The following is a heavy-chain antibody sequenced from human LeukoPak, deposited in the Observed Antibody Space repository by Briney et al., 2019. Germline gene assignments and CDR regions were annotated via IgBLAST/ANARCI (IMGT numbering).Heavy chain of an antibody. V-gene: IGHV4-39*07. J-gene: IGHJ6*03. Sequence: SETLSLTCTVSGGSISSSSYYWGWIRQPPGKGLEWIGSIYYSGSTYYNPSLKSRVTISVDTSKNQFSLKLSSVTAADTAVYYCARASGYDEPYYMDVWGKGTTVTVSS. CDR1: GGSISSSSYY. CDR3: ARASGYDEPYYMDV. D-gene: IGHD3-22*01. CDR2: IYYSGST.